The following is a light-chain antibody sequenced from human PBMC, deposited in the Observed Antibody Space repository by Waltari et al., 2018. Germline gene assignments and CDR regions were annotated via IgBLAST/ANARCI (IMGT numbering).Light chain of an antibody. J-gene: IGKJ4*01. Sequence: EIALTQSPGTLSLSPGARATLPCRAILTITGSWLTWYQRKPGQAPRLLIYGASIRATCIPVRFSGSGSGTDFTLTISRLEPEDFAVYYCQQYDGSSVTFGGGTKVEVK. V-gene: IGKV3-20*01. CDR1: LTITGSW. CDR3: QQYDGSSVT. CDR2: GAS.